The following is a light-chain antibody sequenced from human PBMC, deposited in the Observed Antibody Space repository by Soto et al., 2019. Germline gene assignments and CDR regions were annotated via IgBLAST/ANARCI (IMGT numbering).Light chain of an antibody. CDR3: QHYNSYSEA. V-gene: IGKV1-5*03. CDR1: QTISSW. J-gene: IGKJ1*01. CDR2: KAS. Sequence: DIQMTQSPSTLSGSVGDRVTITCRASQTISSWLAWYQQKPGKAPKILIYKASTLKSGVPSRFSGSGSGTECTLTISSLKNDDFATYYCQHYNSYSEAFGQGTKVDIK.